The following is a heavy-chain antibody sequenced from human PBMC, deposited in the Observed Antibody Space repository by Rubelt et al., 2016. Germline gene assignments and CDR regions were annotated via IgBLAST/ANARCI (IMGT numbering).Heavy chain of an antibody. V-gene: IGHV3-23*01. J-gene: IGHJ4*02. CDR1: GFTFSSYA. Sequence: EVQLLDSGGGLVQPGGSLTLSCAASGFTFSSYAMSWVRQAPGKGLEWVSAISGSGGSTYYADSVKGRFSISRDNSKNTLYLQMNSLRAEDTAVYYCARDYSSRWTYCFDHWGQGTLVTVSS. CDR2: ISGSGGST. CDR3: ARDYSSRWTYCFDH. D-gene: IGHD6-13*01.